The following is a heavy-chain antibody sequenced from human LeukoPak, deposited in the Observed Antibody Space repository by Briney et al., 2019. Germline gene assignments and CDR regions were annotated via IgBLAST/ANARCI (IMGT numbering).Heavy chain of an antibody. V-gene: IGHV3-30*02. CDR3: AKEGLAYYYDSSGYSDAFDI. CDR2: IRYDGSNK. Sequence: GGSLRLSCAASGFTFSSYGMHWVRQAPGKGLEGGAFIRYDGSNKYYADSVKGRFTISRDNSKNTLYVQMNSLRAEDTAVYYCAKEGLAYYYDSSGYSDAFDIWGQGTMVTVSS. D-gene: IGHD3-22*01. J-gene: IGHJ3*02. CDR1: GFTFSSYG.